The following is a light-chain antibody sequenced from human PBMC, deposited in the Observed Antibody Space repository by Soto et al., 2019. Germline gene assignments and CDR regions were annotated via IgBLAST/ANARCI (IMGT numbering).Light chain of an antibody. Sequence: EIVLTQSPGTLSLSPGERATLSCRTSQSVNNNYLAWYQQKPGQAPRLLIYGASTRATGIPARFSGSGSGTDFTLTISRLEPEDFAVYYCQQYGSSPTWTFGQGTKVDIK. CDR1: QSVNNNY. CDR3: QQYGSSPTWT. CDR2: GAS. V-gene: IGKV3-20*01. J-gene: IGKJ1*01.